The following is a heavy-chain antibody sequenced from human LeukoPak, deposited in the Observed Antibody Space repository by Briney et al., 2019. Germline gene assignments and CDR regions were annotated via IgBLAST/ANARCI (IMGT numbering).Heavy chain of an antibody. CDR3: AKSSTWKQLWSYDY. D-gene: IGHD5-18*01. J-gene: IGHJ4*02. Sequence: GGSLRLSCAASGYRFSGYAMSWVRQAPGKGLEWVSAISGSGGSTNYADSVKGRFTISRDNSKNTLDLQMNSLRAEDTAVYHCAKSSTWKQLWSYDYWGQGILVTVSS. V-gene: IGHV3-23*01. CDR1: GYRFSGYA. CDR2: ISGSGGST.